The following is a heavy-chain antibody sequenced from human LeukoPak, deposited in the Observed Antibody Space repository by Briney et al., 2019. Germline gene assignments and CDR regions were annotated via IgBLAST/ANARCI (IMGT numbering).Heavy chain of an antibody. D-gene: IGHD5-18*01. CDR3: ARHDSFIPY. CDR1: GFTFNYYA. Sequence: GGSLRLSCAASGFTFNYYAMSWVRQAPGKGLEWVSGISDNEGSTYYTDSVKGRFTISRDNTKNTVYLQMNNLRPDDTAVYFCARHDSFIPYWGQGTLVTVSP. J-gene: IGHJ4*02. CDR2: ISDNEGST. V-gene: IGHV3-23*01.